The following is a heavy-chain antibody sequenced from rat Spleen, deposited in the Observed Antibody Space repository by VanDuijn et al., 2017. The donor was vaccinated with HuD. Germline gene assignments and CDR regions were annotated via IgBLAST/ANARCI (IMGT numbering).Heavy chain of an antibody. Sequence: EVQLVESDGGLVQPGRSLKLSCAASGFTFSDYYMAWVRQAPTKGLEWVATISSDGRRNYYRDSVKGRSTISRDNAKSSLYLQMDSLRSEDTATYYCTRGYVMDAWGQGASVTVSS. J-gene: IGHJ4*01. CDR2: ISSDGRRN. V-gene: IGHV5-29*01. CDR1: GFTFSDYY. CDR3: TRGYVMDA.